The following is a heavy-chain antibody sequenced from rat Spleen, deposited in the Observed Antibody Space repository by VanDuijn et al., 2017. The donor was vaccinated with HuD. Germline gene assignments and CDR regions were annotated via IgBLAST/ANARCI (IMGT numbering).Heavy chain of an antibody. Sequence: VQLKESGPGLVQPSQTLSLTCTVSGFSLTNFGVTWVRQPPGKGLEWVAIITYDGSSTYYRDSVKGRFTISRDNVESTLYLQMDSLRSEDTATYYCARRHYGYTDYFDYWGQGVMVTVSS. CDR3: ARRHYGYTDYFDY. D-gene: IGHD1-6*01. CDR1: GFSLTNFG. CDR2: ITYDGSST. J-gene: IGHJ2*01. V-gene: IGHV5-29*01.